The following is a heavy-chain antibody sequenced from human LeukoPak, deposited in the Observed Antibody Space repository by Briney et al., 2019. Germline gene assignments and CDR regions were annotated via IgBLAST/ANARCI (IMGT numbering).Heavy chain of an antibody. CDR1: GFTFSDYY. J-gene: IGHJ4*02. V-gene: IGHV3-11*06. CDR2: ISSSSSYT. CDR3: AREGIAVAGTDY. D-gene: IGHD6-19*01. Sequence: GSLRLSCAASGFTFSDYYMSWIRQAPGKGLEWVSYISSSSSYTNYADSVKGRFTISRDNAKNSLYLQMNSLRAEDTAVYYCAREGIAVAGTDYWGQGTLVTVSS.